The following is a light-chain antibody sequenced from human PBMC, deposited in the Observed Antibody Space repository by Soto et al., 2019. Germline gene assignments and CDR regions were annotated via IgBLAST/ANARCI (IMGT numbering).Light chain of an antibody. CDR1: QSVSSN. V-gene: IGKV3-15*01. CDR2: GVS. J-gene: IGKJ1*01. Sequence: EIVLTQSPATLSLSPGERATLSCRASQSVSSNLAWYQQKPGQAPSLLIYGVSTRATGIPTRFSGSGSGRQFTLTISSLQSEDFAVYYCQQYNNWPQTFGQGTKVDIK. CDR3: QQYNNWPQT.